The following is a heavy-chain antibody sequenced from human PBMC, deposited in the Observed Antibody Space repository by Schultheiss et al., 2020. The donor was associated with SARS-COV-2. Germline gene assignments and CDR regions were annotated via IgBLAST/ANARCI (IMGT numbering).Heavy chain of an antibody. J-gene: IGHJ5*02. D-gene: IGHD3-9*01. V-gene: IGHV4-30-2*01. CDR1: GGSISSGGYS. Sequence: SETLSLTCAVSGGSISSGGYSWSWIRQPPGKGLEWIGYIYHSGSTYYNPSLKSRVTISVDTSKNQFSLKLSSVTAADTAVYYCARLTGYSTRNWFDPWGQGTLVTVSS. CDR3: ARLTGYSTRNWFDP. CDR2: IYHSGST.